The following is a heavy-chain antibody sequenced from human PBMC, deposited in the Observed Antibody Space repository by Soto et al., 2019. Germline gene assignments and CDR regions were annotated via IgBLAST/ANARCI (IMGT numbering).Heavy chain of an antibody. D-gene: IGHD3-3*01. CDR3: ARSPKRYYDVCNGYYGGYFDY. V-gene: IGHV2-5*02. CDR1: GFSLSTSEVG. CDR2: IYWDDGK. Sequence: QITLKESGPPLVKPTQTLTLACTVSGFSLSTSEVGVGWVRQPPGKALEWLAVIYWDDGKRYSPSLKSRLTMTKDTSKSQVVLKMTNMDAVDTATYYCARSPKRYYDVCNGYYGGYFDYWGQGTLVTVSS. J-gene: IGHJ4*02.